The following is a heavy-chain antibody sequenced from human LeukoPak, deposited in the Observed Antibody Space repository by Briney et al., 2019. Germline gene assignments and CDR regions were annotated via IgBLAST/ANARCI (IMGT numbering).Heavy chain of an antibody. D-gene: IGHD5-24*01. V-gene: IGHV4-39*01. CDR2: IYYSGST. CDR3: ARHVMAESAEYFQH. Sequence: SETLSLTCTVSGGSISSSSYYWGWIRQPPGKGLEWIGSIYYSGSTYYNPSLKSRVTISVDTSKNQFSLKLSSVTAADTAVYYCARHVMAESAEYFQHWGQGTLVTVPS. J-gene: IGHJ1*01. CDR1: GGSISSSSYY.